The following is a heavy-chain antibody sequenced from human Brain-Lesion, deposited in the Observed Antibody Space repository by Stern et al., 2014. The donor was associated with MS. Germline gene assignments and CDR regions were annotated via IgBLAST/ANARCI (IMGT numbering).Heavy chain of an antibody. CDR3: ARVPGGVFGGMDV. V-gene: IGHV1-2*04. D-gene: IGHD4-23*01. J-gene: IGHJ6*02. CDR2: ISPYSGDT. CDR1: GYTFTDYF. Sequence: QVQLVQSGAEVKKPGASVKVSCKASGYTFTDYFMHWVRQAPGQGLEGLGWISPYSGDTKYAQKFQGWVTMTRDTSISTAYMELSSLRSDDTAVYYCARVPGGVFGGMDVWGQGTTVT.